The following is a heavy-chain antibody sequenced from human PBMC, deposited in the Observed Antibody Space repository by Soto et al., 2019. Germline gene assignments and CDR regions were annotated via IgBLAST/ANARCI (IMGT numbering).Heavy chain of an antibody. J-gene: IGHJ4*02. V-gene: IGHV5-51*01. CDR3: VTQKRYYDFWNGSYFDY. CDR2: VYPDDSDT. Sequence: EVQLVQSGVEVKKPGQSLKISCEGSGYIFTNFWIGWVRQMPGKGLEWVGIVYPDDSDTRYSPSFQGQVTISADKSISTAYLQLSSLKASDTAIYYCVTQKRYYDFWNGSYFDYWGQGTLVTVSS. D-gene: IGHD3-3*01. CDR1: GYIFTNFW.